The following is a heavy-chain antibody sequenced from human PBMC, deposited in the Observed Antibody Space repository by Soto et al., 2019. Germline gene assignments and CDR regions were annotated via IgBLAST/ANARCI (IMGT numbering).Heavy chain of an antibody. D-gene: IGHD1-26*01. CDR2: IYYSGST. Sequence: SETLSLTCTVSGGSISSYYWSWIRQPPGKGLEWIGYIYYSGSTNYNPSLKSRLTISVDTSKNQFSLKLSSVTAADTAVYYCARLGYSGSYLVWFDPWGQGTLVTVSS. CDR3: ARLGYSGSYLVWFDP. V-gene: IGHV4-59*08. J-gene: IGHJ5*02. CDR1: GGSISSYY.